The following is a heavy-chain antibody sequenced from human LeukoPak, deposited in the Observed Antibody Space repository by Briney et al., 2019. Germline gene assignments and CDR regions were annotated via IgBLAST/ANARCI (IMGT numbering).Heavy chain of an antibody. CDR1: GYTFTIYD. V-gene: IGHV1-8*01. CDR2: MNPNSSNT. CDR3: ARWTVWIQLWLRRGSGAFDI. D-gene: IGHD5-18*01. J-gene: IGHJ3*02. Sequence: ASLKVSRKASGYTFTIYDINSVRQATGPGLEWMGWMNPNSSNTGYAQKFQGRVTMTRNTSISTAYMELSSLRSEDTAVYYCARWTVWIQLWLRRGSGAFDIWGQGTMVTVSS.